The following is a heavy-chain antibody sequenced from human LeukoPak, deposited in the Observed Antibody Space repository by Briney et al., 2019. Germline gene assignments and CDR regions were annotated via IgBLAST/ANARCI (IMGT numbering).Heavy chain of an antibody. Sequence: PGGSLRLSCAASGFTVSSNYMSWVRQAPGKGLEWVSVIYSGGSTYYADSVKGRFTISRDNSKNTLYLQMNSLRAEDTAVYYCAGLQGAYSSSWYYYYYMDVWGKGTTVTVSS. CDR2: IYSGGST. CDR1: GFTVSSNY. J-gene: IGHJ6*03. D-gene: IGHD6-13*01. CDR3: AGLQGAYSSSWYYYYYMDV. V-gene: IGHV3-53*01.